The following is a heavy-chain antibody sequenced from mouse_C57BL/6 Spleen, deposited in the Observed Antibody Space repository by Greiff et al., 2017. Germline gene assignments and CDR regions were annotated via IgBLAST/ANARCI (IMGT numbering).Heavy chain of an antibody. Sequence: EVQLVESGGGLVQPGGSMKLSCVASGFTFSNYWMNWVRQSPEKGLEWVAQIRLKSDNYATHYAESVKGRFTISRDDSKSSVYLQMNNLRAEDTGIYYCTESYYDYDSGFDYWGQGTTLTVSS. CDR3: TESYYDYDSGFDY. CDR1: GFTFSNYW. D-gene: IGHD2-4*01. J-gene: IGHJ2*01. CDR2: IRLKSDNYAT. V-gene: IGHV6-3*01.